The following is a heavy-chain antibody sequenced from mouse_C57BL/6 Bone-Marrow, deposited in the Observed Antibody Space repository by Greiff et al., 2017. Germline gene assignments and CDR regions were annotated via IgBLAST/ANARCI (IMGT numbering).Heavy chain of an antibody. V-gene: IGHV3-8*01. CDR3: ARWRWLRRRKNVGYFDY. J-gene: IGHJ2*01. Sequence: EVHLVESGPGLAKPSQTLSLTCSVTGYSITSDYWNWIRKFPGNKLEYMGYISYSGSTYYNPSLKSRISITRDTSKNQYYLQLNSVTTEDTATYYCARWRWLRRRKNVGYFDYWGQGTTLTVSS. D-gene: IGHD2-2*01. CDR2: ISYSGST. CDR1: GYSITSDY.